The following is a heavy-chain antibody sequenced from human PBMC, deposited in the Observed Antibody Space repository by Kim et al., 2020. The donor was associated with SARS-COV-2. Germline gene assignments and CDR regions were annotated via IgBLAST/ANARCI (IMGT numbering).Heavy chain of an antibody. CDR2: ISSSSSYI. V-gene: IGHV3-21*01. D-gene: IGHD4-17*01. J-gene: IGHJ4*02. Sequence: GGSLRLSCAASGFTFSSYSMNWVRQAPGKGLEWVSSISSSSSYIYYADSVKGRFTISRDNAKNSLYLQMNSLRAEDTAVYYCARVPGYGDPGDYWGQGTLVTVSS. CDR1: GFTFSSYS. CDR3: ARVPGYGDPGDY.